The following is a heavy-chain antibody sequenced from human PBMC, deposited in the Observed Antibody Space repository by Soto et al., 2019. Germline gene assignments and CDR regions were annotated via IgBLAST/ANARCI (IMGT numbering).Heavy chain of an antibody. CDR1: GYTFTSYG. V-gene: IGHV1-18*01. CDR3: ARDELYYDILTGYPRLYYFDY. D-gene: IGHD3-9*01. Sequence: QVQLVQSGAEVKKPGASVKVSCKASGYTFTSYGISWVRQAPGQGLEWMGWISAYNGNTNYAQKLQGRVTMTTETATSTAYMELRSLRSDDTAVYYCARDELYYDILTGYPRLYYFDYWGQGTLVTVSS. CDR2: ISAYNGNT. J-gene: IGHJ4*02.